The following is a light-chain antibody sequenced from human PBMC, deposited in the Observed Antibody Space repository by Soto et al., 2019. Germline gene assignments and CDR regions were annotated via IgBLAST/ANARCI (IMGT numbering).Light chain of an antibody. J-gene: IGKJ1*01. CDR3: QHYGYPQWT. CDR1: QSGRDMY. CDR2: GVS. Sequence: EIVLTQSPGTLSLSPGERATLSCRASQSGRDMYLAWYQQKPGQPPRLLIYGVSSRAYGIPDRFSGSGSGTDFTLTISRLEPEDFAVYYCQHYGYPQWTFGQGTKVVIK. V-gene: IGKV3-20*01.